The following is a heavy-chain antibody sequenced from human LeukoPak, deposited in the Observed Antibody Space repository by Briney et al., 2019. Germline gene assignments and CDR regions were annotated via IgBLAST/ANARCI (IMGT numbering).Heavy chain of an antibody. D-gene: IGHD1-14*01. CDR3: ARDGITFSPFDY. J-gene: IGHJ4*02. Sequence: SVKVSCKASAGTFTSYAISWVRQAHGQGLEWMGRIIPIFGTANYAQKFQGRVTITTDESTSTAYMELSSLRSEDTAVYYCARDGITFSPFDYWGQGTLVTVSS. CDR2: IIPIFGTA. CDR1: AGTFTSYA. V-gene: IGHV1-69*05.